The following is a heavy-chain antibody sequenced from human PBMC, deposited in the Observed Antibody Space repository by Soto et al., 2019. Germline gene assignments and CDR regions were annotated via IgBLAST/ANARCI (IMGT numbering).Heavy chain of an antibody. J-gene: IGHJ6*02. CDR1: GFSLTTRGVG. V-gene: IGHV2-5*02. CDR2: IYWDNDK. CDR3: AHKGGRGAGMDV. Sequence: ESGPTLVNPTQTLTLTCTFSGFSLTTRGVGVGWIRQPPRKALEWLALIYWDNDKRYSPFLQSRVTITKDTSKNQVVLTMTNMDPVDTATYYCAHKGGRGAGMDVWGQGTTVTVSS. D-gene: IGHD2-15*01.